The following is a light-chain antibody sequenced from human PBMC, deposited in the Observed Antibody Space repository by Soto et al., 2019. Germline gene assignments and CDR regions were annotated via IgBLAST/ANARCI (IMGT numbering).Light chain of an antibody. CDR1: QTVGSN. J-gene: IGKJ1*01. Sequence: EIVMRQSPDTLSLSPGERATLSCRASQTVGSNLAWYQQRPGQAPRLLIYGASIRATGIPDRFTGSGSGTDFTLTISRLEPEDFAVYYCHQYGSSPWTFGQGTKV. V-gene: IGKV3-20*01. CDR2: GAS. CDR3: HQYGSSPWT.